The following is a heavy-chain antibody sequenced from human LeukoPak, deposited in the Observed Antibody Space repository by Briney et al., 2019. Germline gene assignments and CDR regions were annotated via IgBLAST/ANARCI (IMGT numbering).Heavy chain of an antibody. CDR3: ARDPRTYYYDSSGSINDY. Sequence: AGGSLRLSCAASGFTFSSYSMNWVRQAPGKGLEWVSSISSSSSYIYYADSVKGRFTISRDNAKNSLYLQMNSLRAEDTAVYYCARDPRTYYYDSSGSINDYWGQGTLVTVSS. J-gene: IGHJ4*02. CDR1: GFTFSSYS. V-gene: IGHV3-21*01. CDR2: ISSSSSYI. D-gene: IGHD3-22*01.